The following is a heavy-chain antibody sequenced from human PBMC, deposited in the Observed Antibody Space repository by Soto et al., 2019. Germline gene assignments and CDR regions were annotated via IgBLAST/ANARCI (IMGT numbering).Heavy chain of an antibody. CDR1: GFTFSTYA. CDR3: ANHRMGSRLIAAAGTGDYYYGMDV. D-gene: IGHD6-13*01. Sequence: PGGSLRLSCAASGFTFSTYAMNWVRQAPRKGLEWVSTITGSGATTYYADSVKGRFTISRDNSKNTLYLQMNSLRAEDTAVYYCANHRMGSRLIAAAGTGDYYYGMDVWGQGTTVTVSS. J-gene: IGHJ6*02. CDR2: ITGSGATT. V-gene: IGHV3-23*01.